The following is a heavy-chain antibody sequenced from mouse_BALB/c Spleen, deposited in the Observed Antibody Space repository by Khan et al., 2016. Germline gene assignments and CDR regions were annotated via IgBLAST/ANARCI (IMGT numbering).Heavy chain of an antibody. CDR1: GYTFSSYW. CDR2: ILPGSGST. V-gene: IGHV1-9*01. Sequence: QVQLKESGAELMKPGASVKISCKATGYTFSSYWIEWVKQRPGHGLEWIGEILPGSGSTNYNEKFKGQATFTADTSSNTAYMQLRSLTSEDSAVYYGARGLGRGYFDYWGQGTTLTVSS. CDR3: ARGLGRGYFDY. J-gene: IGHJ2*01.